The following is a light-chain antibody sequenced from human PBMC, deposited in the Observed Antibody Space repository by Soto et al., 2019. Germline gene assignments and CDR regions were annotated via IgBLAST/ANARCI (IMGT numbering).Light chain of an antibody. Sequence: QSVLTQAPSVSAAPGQKVTISCAGSTFNIGNNFVSWCQQLPGTAPKVLIYDNNQRPSGIPDRFSASKSGTSATLVITGLQPGDEAVYYCGTWDSTLSAYVFGSGTKVTVL. CDR1: TFNIGNNF. CDR2: DNN. CDR3: GTWDSTLSAYV. V-gene: IGLV1-51*01. J-gene: IGLJ1*01.